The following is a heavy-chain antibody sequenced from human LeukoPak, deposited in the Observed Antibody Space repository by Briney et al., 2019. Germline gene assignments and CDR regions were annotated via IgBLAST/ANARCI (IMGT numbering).Heavy chain of an antibody. D-gene: IGHD6-19*01. CDR3: ARESRVAGTKFAFDI. CDR2: ISSNGGST. CDR1: GFTFSSYA. V-gene: IGHV3-64*01. J-gene: IGHJ3*02. Sequence: GGSLRLSCAASGFTFSSYAMHWVRQAPGKGLEYVSAISSNGGSTYYANSVKGRFTISRDNSKNTLYLQMGSLRAEDMAVYYCARESRVAGTKFAFDIWGQGTMVTVSS.